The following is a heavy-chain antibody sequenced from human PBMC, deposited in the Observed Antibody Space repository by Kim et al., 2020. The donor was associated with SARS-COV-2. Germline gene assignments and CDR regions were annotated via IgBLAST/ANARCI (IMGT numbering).Heavy chain of an antibody. J-gene: IGHJ4*02. D-gene: IGHD6-6*01. V-gene: IGHV3-53*01. CDR3: AKTIVEARFFDY. Sequence: YYSDSVKGRFTISRDSSKNVVDLQINSLRADDTVVYYCAKTIVEARFFDYWGQGTLVTVSS.